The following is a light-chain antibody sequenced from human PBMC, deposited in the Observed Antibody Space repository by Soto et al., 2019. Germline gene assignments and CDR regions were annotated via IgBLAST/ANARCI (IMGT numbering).Light chain of an antibody. J-gene: IGLJ3*02. CDR3: SSYTASSTWV. Sequence: QSALTQPASVSGSPGQSITISCTGTSSDVGDYNYVSWYRQHPGKGPELIIYKVTDRPSGVSSRFSGSKSGNTASLTISGLQAEDEADYYCSSYTASSTWVFGGGTKLTVL. V-gene: IGLV2-14*01. CDR1: SSDVGDYNY. CDR2: KVT.